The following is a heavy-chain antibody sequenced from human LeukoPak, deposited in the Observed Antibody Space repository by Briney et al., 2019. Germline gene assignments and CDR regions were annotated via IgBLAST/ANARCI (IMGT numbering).Heavy chain of an antibody. CDR3: ARDETAGMDV. Sequence: GGSLRLSCAASGFTVGTNSMSWVRQSPGEGLEWVSVIYSGGSTYYADSVKGRFTISRDNSKNTLYLQMNSLRAEDTAVYYCARDETAGMDVWGQGTTVTVSS. CDR1: GFTVGTNS. J-gene: IGHJ6*02. V-gene: IGHV3-66*01. CDR2: IYSGGST.